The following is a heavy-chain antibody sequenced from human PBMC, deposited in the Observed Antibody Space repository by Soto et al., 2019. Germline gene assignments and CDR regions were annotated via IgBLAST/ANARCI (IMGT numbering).Heavy chain of an antibody. CDR1: GFTFSSYW. V-gene: IGHV3-74*01. CDR2: INSDGGST. J-gene: IGHJ4*02. D-gene: IGHD6-19*01. Sequence: GGSLRLSCAASGFTFSSYWMHWVRQAPGKGLVWVSRINSDGGSTSYADSVKGRFTISRDNAKNTLYLQMNSLRAEDTAVYYCAVAVAGPTAIGYWGQGTLVTVSS. CDR3: AVAVAGPTAIGY.